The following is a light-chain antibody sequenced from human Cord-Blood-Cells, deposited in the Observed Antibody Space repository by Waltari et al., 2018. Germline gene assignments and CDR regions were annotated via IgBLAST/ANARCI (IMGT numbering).Light chain of an antibody. Sequence: QSALTQPASVSGSPGQSITISCPGTSRDVGGYNYVSWYQQHPGKAPNRMIYEVSNRPSGVSNRFSGSKSGNTASLTISGLQAEDEADYYCSSYTSSSTVVFGGGTKLTVL. CDR2: EVS. V-gene: IGLV2-14*01. CDR1: SRDVGGYNY. CDR3: SSYTSSSTVV. J-gene: IGLJ2*01.